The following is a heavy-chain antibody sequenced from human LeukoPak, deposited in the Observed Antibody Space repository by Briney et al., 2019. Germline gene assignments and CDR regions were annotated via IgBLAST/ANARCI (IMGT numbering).Heavy chain of an antibody. D-gene: IGHD1-26*01. Sequence: GASVKVSCKASGYTFTSYGISWVRQAPGQGLEWMGWISAYNGNTNYAQKLQGRVTMTTDTSTSTAYMGLRSLRSDDTAVYYCARHGGYSGSYHYYYYYMDVWGKGTTVTISS. CDR1: GYTFTSYG. V-gene: IGHV1-18*01. CDR2: ISAYNGNT. J-gene: IGHJ6*03. CDR3: ARHGGYSGSYHYYYYYMDV.